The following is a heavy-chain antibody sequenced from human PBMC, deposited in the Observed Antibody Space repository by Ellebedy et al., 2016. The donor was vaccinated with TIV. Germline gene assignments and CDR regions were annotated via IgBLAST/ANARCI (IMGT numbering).Heavy chain of an antibody. V-gene: IGHV1-2*02. D-gene: IGHD2-15*01. Sequence: ASVKVSXKPSGYTLNGYFIHWARQAPGQGLECMGWINPNGDGTYYAQKFRGRVTMTRDRSIDTAYMELSRLRSDDTAVYYCTRVGYCIGGSCYSGPAYYYFYGMDVWGQGTTVTVSS. CDR3: TRVGYCIGGSCYSGPAYYYFYGMDV. J-gene: IGHJ6*02. CDR2: INPNGDGT. CDR1: GYTLNGYF.